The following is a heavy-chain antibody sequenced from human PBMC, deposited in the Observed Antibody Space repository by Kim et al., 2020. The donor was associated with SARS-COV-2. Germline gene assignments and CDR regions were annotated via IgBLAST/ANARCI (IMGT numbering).Heavy chain of an antibody. V-gene: IGHV5-51*01. CDR2: IYPGDSDT. CDR3: ARQGVVGSPYFCGFNV. J-gene: IGHJ6*04. Sequence: GESLKISCQGSGYIFNVYYIAWVRQMPGKGLEWMGIIYPGDSDTRYNPSFQGQVTISVDKSSPTAYLQWGSLKASDTATYYCARQGVVGSPYFCGFNVWGKGTAVTVSS. D-gene: IGHD1-26*01. CDR1: GYIFNVYY.